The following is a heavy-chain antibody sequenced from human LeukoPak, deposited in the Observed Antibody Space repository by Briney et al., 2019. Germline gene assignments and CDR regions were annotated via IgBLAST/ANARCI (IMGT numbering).Heavy chain of an antibody. J-gene: IGHJ4*02. Sequence: GGSLRLSCAASGFTFSNDYMSWVRQAPGKGLEWVSVIYSGGSTYYADSVKGRFTISRDNSKNTLYLQMNSLRAEDTAVYYCARSFCSSCSFDYWGQGTLVTVSS. CDR1: GFTFSNDY. D-gene: IGHD2-2*01. V-gene: IGHV3-53*01. CDR2: IYSGGST. CDR3: ARSFCSSCSFDY.